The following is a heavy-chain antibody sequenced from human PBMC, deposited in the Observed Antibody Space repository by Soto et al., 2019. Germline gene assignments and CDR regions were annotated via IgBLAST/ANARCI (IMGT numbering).Heavy chain of an antibody. CDR1: GISFDDYA. Sequence: VQLVESGGGLVQPGGSRRLSCVVSGISFDDYAMHWVRQVPGKGLEWVSGINWDSGDIGYADSVKGRFTISRDNAKNSLYLQMNSLKTEDTALYYCAKDTAPGFYDANGHIDYWGQGTPVTVSS. CDR3: AKDTAPGFYDANGHIDY. D-gene: IGHD2-8*01. J-gene: IGHJ4*02. V-gene: IGHV3-9*01. CDR2: INWDSGDI.